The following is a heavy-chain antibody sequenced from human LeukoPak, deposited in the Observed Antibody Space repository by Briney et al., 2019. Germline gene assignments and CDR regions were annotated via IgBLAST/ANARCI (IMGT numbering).Heavy chain of an antibody. Sequence: SGGSLRLSCAASGFTFSSYAMSWVRQAPGKGLEWVSAISGSGGSTYYADSVKGRFTISRDNSKNTLYLQMNSLRAEDTAVYYCALASMVQGVTFDYWGQGTLVTVSS. J-gene: IGHJ4*02. D-gene: IGHD3-10*01. CDR3: ALASMVQGVTFDY. CDR1: GFTFSSYA. CDR2: ISGSGGST. V-gene: IGHV3-23*01.